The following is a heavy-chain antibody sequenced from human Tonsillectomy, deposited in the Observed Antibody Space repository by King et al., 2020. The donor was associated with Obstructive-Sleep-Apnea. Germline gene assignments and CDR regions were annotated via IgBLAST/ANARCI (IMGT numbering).Heavy chain of an antibody. CDR1: GFAFSNSA. V-gene: IGHV3-23*04. Sequence: VQLVESGGGLVQPGGSLTLSCVASGFAFSNSAMHWVRQAPGKGLEWVSGLSGGGHNTYYADSVKGRFTISRDNSKNRLYLQMNSLRAEDTAVYYCAKGIAVSGTDAPRYNWFDPWGQGTLVTVSS. CDR3: AKGIAVSGTDAPRYNWFDP. J-gene: IGHJ5*02. D-gene: IGHD6-19*01. CDR2: LSGGGHNT.